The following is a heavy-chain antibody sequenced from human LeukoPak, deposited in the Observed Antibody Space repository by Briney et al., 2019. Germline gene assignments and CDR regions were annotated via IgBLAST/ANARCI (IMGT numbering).Heavy chain of an antibody. CDR1: GFSVSSNY. CDR3: AKDLWFGELPFVSPDAFDI. CDR2: IYTDGRT. V-gene: IGHV3-53*01. J-gene: IGHJ3*02. D-gene: IGHD3-10*01. Sequence: PGGSLRLSCAASGFSVSSNYISWVRQAPGKGLEWVSIIYTDGRTFHADSVKGRFTISRDNSKNTLCLQMNSLRAEDTAVYYCAKDLWFGELPFVSPDAFDIWGQGTMVTVSS.